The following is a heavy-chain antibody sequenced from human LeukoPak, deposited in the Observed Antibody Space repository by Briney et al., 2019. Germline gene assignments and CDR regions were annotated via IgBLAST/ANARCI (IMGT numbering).Heavy chain of an antibody. CDR2: ISYDGSNK. J-gene: IGHJ4*02. CDR1: GFTFSSYA. V-gene: IGHV3-30-3*01. Sequence: AGGSLRLSCAASGFTFSSYAMHWVRQAPGKGLEWVAVISYDGSNKYYADSVKGRFTISRDNSKNTLYLQMNSLRAEDTAAYYCASMGSRLLLTGTYWGQGTLVTVSS. D-gene: IGHD2-15*01. CDR3: ASMGSRLLLTGTY.